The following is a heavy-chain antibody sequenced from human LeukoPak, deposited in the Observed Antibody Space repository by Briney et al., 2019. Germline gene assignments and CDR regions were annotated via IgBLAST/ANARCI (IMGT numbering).Heavy chain of an antibody. CDR3: ARHHSSGWSGFDY. J-gene: IGHJ4*02. D-gene: IGHD6-19*01. CDR1: GGTFSSYA. Sequence: SVKVSCKASGGTFSSYAISWVRQAPGQGLEWMGGILPIFGTANYAQKFQGRVTITADESTSTAYMELSSLRSEDTAVYYCARHHSSGWSGFDYWGQGVLVTVSS. V-gene: IGHV1-69*13. CDR2: ILPIFGTA.